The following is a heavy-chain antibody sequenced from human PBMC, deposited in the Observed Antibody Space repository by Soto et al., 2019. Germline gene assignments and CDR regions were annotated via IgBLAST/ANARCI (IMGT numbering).Heavy chain of an antibody. V-gene: IGHV4-30-4*01. CDR1: GGSISSGDYY. CDR3: ARDHAELGNSYYFDY. Sequence: SETLSLTCTVSGGSISSGDYYWSWIRQPPGKGLEWIGYIYYSGSTYYNPSLKSRVTISVDTSKSQFSLKLSSVTAADTAVYYCARDHAELGNSYYFDYWGQGTLVTVSS. J-gene: IGHJ4*02. CDR2: IYYSGST. D-gene: IGHD4-4*01.